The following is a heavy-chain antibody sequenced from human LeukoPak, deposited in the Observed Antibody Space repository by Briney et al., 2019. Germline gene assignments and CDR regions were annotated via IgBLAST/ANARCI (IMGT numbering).Heavy chain of an antibody. CDR2: ISAYNGNT. Sequence: ASVKVSCKASGYTFTGYYMHWVRQAPGQGLEWMGWISAYNGNTNYAQKLQGRVTMTTDTSTSTAYMELRSLRSDDTAVYYCARDRLYDSITIFNDFDYWGQGTLVTVSS. CDR3: ARDRLYDSITIFNDFDY. V-gene: IGHV1-18*04. J-gene: IGHJ4*02. D-gene: IGHD3-3*01. CDR1: GYTFTGYY.